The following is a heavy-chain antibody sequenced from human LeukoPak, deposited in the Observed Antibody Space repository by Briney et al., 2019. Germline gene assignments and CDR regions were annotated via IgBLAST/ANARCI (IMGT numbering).Heavy chain of an antibody. D-gene: IGHD3-3*01. J-gene: IGHJ4*02. CDR2: INWNGGIT. Sequence: GGSLRLSCAASGFTFDDYGMSWVRQAPGKGLEWVSGINWNGGITAYADSVKGRFTISRDNAKNSLYLQMNSLRAEDTALYHCARGRGGTSGYYPFYFDYWGQGALVMVSS. CDR3: ARGRGGTSGYYPFYFDY. CDR1: GFTFDDYG. V-gene: IGHV3-20*01.